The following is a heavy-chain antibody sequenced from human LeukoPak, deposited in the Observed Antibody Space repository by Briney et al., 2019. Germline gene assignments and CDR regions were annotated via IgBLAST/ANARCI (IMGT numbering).Heavy chain of an antibody. Sequence: GGSLRLSCAASGFTASNTWMSWVRQAPGKGLEWVGRIKSKTDGGTTDYTAPLKGRFTISRGDSKNILYLQMDSLKTEDTAVYSCTSGGHYFDPWGQGTLVTVSS. CDR3: TSGGHYFDP. CDR1: GFTASNTW. V-gene: IGHV3-15*01. D-gene: IGHD1-26*01. J-gene: IGHJ5*02. CDR2: IKSKTDGGTT.